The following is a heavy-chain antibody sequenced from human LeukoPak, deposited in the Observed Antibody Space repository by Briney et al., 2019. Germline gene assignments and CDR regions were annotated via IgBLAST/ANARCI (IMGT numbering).Heavy chain of an antibody. Sequence: GGSLRLPCAASGFTFSDYYMSWIRQAPGKGLEWVSYISSSGSTIYYADSVKGRFTISRDNAKNSLYLQMNSLRAEDTALYYCAKGYGSGSYYNWFDPWGQGTLVTVSS. D-gene: IGHD3-10*01. CDR3: AKGYGSGSYYNWFDP. V-gene: IGHV3-11*01. CDR1: GFTFSDYY. J-gene: IGHJ5*02. CDR2: ISSSGSTI.